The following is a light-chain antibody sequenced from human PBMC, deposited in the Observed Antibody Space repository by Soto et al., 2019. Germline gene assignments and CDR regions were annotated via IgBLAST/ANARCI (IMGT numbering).Light chain of an antibody. Sequence: DIQMTQSPSTLSASVGDRVTITCRASQTISNWLAWYQQRPGKAPNLLIYKASTLESGVSSRFSGRGSGIEFTLTISSLQPDDFATYYCQHYNTYPYTFGQGTKLEIK. CDR3: QHYNTYPYT. CDR1: QTISNW. J-gene: IGKJ2*01. V-gene: IGKV1-5*03. CDR2: KAS.